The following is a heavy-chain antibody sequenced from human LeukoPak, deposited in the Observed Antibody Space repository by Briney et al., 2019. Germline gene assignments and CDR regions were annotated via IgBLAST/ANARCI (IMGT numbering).Heavy chain of an antibody. V-gene: IGHV3-21*01. CDR2: ISSSSSYI. D-gene: IGHD2-2*01. CDR1: GFTFSSYS. J-gene: IGHJ6*02. CDR3: ARDRIVVVPAATGVWPYYYYGMDV. Sequence: GGSLRLSCAASGFTFSSYSMNWVRQAPGKGLEWVSSISSSSSYIYYADSVKGRFTISRDNAKNSLYLQMNSLRAEDTAVYYCARDRIVVVPAATGVWPYYYYGMDVWGQGTTVTVSS.